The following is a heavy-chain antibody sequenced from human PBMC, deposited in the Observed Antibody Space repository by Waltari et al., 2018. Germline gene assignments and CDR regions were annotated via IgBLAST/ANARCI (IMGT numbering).Heavy chain of an antibody. D-gene: IGHD3-10*01. V-gene: IGHV1-8*03. CDR2: KNRNCGNA. CDR1: GYTFTSYD. J-gene: IGHJ6*02. CDR3: AREVTMVTGGMDV. Sequence: QVQLVQSGAAVKKPGASVKVSCKASGYTFTSYDINWVRQATGQGLEWMGWKNRNCGNAGNEKKCQGRGTITRNTSISTAYMGLSSMRSEDTAVYDCAREVTMVTGGMDVWGQGTTVTVSS.